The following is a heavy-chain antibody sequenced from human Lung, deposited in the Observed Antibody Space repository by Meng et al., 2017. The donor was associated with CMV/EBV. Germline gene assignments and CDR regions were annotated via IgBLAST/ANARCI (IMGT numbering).Heavy chain of an antibody. CDR2: ISYDGSNK. V-gene: IGHV3-30-3*01. J-gene: IGHJ6*02. CDR1: GFTFSSYA. CDR3: ARAQERYRVTMIVVVITEYYYGMDV. D-gene: IGHD3-22*01. Sequence: SCAASGFTFSSYAMHWVRQAPGKGLEWVAVISYDGSNKYYADSVKGRFTISRDNSKNTLYLQMNSLRAEDTAVYYFARAQERYRVTMIVVVITEYYYGMDVWGQGNXV.